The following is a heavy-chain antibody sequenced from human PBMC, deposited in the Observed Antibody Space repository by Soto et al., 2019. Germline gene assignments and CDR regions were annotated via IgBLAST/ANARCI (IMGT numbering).Heavy chain of an antibody. D-gene: IGHD6-13*01. CDR3: AKARHSTSWYGLEADF. Sequence: QVPLVESGGGVVQPGRSLRLSCAASGFIFSDYAMHWVRQAPGKGLEWVAVISYGGDSKYYADSVRGRFAISRDNLKNTLDLQMNSLNPEDTAMYHCAKARHSTSWYGLEADFWGQGTLVTVSS. J-gene: IGHJ4*02. CDR2: ISYGGDSK. CDR1: GFIFSDYA. V-gene: IGHV3-30*09.